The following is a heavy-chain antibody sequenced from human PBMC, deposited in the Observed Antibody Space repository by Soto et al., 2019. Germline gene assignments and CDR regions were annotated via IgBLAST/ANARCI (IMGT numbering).Heavy chain of an antibody. D-gene: IGHD3-10*01. CDR2: INHSGST. J-gene: IGHJ4*02. CDR3: ARGQTITTIDY. V-gene: IGHV4-34*01. CDR1: GGSFSGYY. Sequence: QVQLQQWGAGLLKPSETLSLTCAVYGGSFSGYYWSWIRQPPGKGLEWIGEINHSGSTNYNPSLKSRVNISVDTSKNQFSLNLSSVTAADTAVYYCARGQTITTIDYWGQGTLVTVSS.